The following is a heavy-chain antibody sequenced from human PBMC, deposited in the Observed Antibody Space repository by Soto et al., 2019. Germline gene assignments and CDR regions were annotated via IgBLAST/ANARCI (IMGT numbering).Heavy chain of an antibody. CDR2: IYYSGST. CDR3: ARMVGFWSGYYY. D-gene: IGHD3-3*01. CDR1: GGSISSYY. V-gene: IGHV4-59*01. Sequence: PSETLSLTCTVSGGSISSYYWSWIRQPPGKGLEWIGYIYYSGSTNYNPSLKSRVTISVDTSKNQFSLKLSSVTAADTAVYYCARMVGFWSGYYYWGQGTLVTVSS. J-gene: IGHJ4*02.